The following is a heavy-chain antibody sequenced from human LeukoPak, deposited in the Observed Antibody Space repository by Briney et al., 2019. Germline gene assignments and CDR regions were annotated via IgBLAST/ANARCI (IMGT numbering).Heavy chain of an antibody. CDR3: AREANYYYYGMDV. CDR2: ISGSGGST. CDR1: GFTFSSYA. J-gene: IGHJ6*02. V-gene: IGHV3-23*01. D-gene: IGHD1-26*01. Sequence: PGGSLRLSCAASGFTFSSYAMNWVRQAPGKGLEWVSTISGSGGSTYYADSVKGRFTISRDNAKNSLYLQMNSLRAEDTAVYYCAREANYYYYGMDVWGQGTTVTVSS.